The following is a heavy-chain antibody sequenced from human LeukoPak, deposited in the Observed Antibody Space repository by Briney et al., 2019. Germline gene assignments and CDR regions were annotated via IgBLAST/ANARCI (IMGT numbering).Heavy chain of an antibody. J-gene: IGHJ5*02. D-gene: IGHD3-10*01. V-gene: IGHV4-34*01. Sequence: SETLSLTCAVYGGSFSVYYWTWFSQPQGKGLEGIGEFNHRGSTNHNPSLKSRVTISVDTSENQFSLKLSSVTAADTAVYYCARFGYGSGSYYNWFDPWGQGTLVTVSS. CDR1: GGSFSVYY. CDR2: FNHRGST. CDR3: ARFGYGSGSYYNWFDP.